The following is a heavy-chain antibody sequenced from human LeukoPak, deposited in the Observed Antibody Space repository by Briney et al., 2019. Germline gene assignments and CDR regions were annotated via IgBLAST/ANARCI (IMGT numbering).Heavy chain of an antibody. CDR3: AKDWAYYYDSSGYYYGWYFDY. J-gene: IGHJ4*02. Sequence: PGGSLRLSCAASGFTFSSYGMHWVRQAPGKGLEWVAFIRYDGSNKYYADSVKGRFTISRDNSKNTLYLQMNSLRAEDTAVYYCAKDWAYYYDSSGYYYGWYFDYWGQGTLVTVSS. D-gene: IGHD3-22*01. V-gene: IGHV3-30*02. CDR2: IRYDGSNK. CDR1: GFTFSSYG.